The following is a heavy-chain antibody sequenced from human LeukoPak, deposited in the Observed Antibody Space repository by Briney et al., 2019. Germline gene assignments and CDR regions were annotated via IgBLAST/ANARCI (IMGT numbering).Heavy chain of an antibody. CDR2: ISSSGSTI. CDR3: ARRGYCSSTSCSNTGYYFDY. Sequence: GGSLRLSCAASGFTFSDYYMSWIRQAPGKGLEWVSYISSSGSTIYYADSVKGRFTISRDNAKTSLYLQMNSLRAEDTAVYYCARRGYCSSTSCSNTGYYFDYWGQGTLVTVSS. D-gene: IGHD2-2*01. J-gene: IGHJ4*02. CDR1: GFTFSDYY. V-gene: IGHV3-11*04.